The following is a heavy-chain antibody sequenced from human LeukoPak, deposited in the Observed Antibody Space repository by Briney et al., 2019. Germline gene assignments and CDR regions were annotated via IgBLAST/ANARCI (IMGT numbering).Heavy chain of an antibody. D-gene: IGHD3-22*01. V-gene: IGHV1-69*05. CDR2: IIPIFGTA. CDR3: ASLGDYYDKFFDI. Sequence: GSSVKVSCKASGGTFSSYAISWVRQAPGQGLEWMGGIIPIFGTANYAQKFQGRVTITTDESTSTAYMELSSLRSEDTAVYYCASLGDYYDKFFDIWGQGTMVTVSS. J-gene: IGHJ3*02. CDR1: GGTFSSYA.